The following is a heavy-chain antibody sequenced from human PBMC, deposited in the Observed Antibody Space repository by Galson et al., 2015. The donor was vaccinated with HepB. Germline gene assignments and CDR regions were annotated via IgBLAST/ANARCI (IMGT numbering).Heavy chain of an antibody. J-gene: IGHJ4*02. D-gene: IGHD3-22*01. V-gene: IGHV3-23*01. CDR3: AKFWDTMIVEGGFDY. Sequence: SLRLSCAASGFTFSSYAMSWVRQAPGKGLEWVSAISGSGGSTYYADSVKGRFTISRDNSTNTLYLQMNSLRAEDTAVYYCAKFWDTMIVEGGFDYWGQGTLVTVSS. CDR1: GFTFSSYA. CDR2: ISGSGGST.